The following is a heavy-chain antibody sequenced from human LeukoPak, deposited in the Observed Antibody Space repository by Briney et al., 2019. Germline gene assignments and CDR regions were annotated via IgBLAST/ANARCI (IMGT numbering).Heavy chain of an antibody. Sequence: ASVKVSCKASGYTFTGYFMHWVRQAPGQGLEWIGWINPNSGGTNYAQKLQGRVTMTKDTSLSTAYMLPSRLRSDGPALCYLLSSIVYCSSTSCYFNWGQGAMVSVCS. CDR2: INPNSGGT. D-gene: IGHD2-2*01. J-gene: IGHJ4*02. V-gene: IGHV1-2*02. CDR1: GYTFTGYF. CDR3: LSSIVYCSSTSCYFN.